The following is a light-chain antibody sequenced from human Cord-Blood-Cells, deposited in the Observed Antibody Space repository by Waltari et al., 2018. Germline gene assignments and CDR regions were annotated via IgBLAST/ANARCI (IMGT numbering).Light chain of an antibody. CDR1: SSDVGSYNL. V-gene: IGLV2-23*02. CDR3: CSYAGSSTYV. Sequence: QSALTQPASVSGSPGQSVTISCTGTSSDVGSYNLVSWYQQRPGKTPKRRIYEVSKWPSGVSHRFSGSKSGNTASLTISGLQAEDDADYYCCSYAGSSTYVFGAGTKVTVL. J-gene: IGLJ1*01. CDR2: EVS.